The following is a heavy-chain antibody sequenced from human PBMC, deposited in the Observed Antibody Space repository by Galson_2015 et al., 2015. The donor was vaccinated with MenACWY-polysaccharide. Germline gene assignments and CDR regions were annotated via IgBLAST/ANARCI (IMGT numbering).Heavy chain of an antibody. J-gene: IGHJ4*02. CDR2: IIWNSGSI. Sequence: SLRLSCAASGFTFDDYAMHWVRQAPGKGLGWVSHIIWNSGSIGYADSVQGRFTISRDNAKNALYLQMNSLRGEDTAFYYCAKGRGYSGYDIGYWGQGTLVTVSS. CDR3: AKGRGYSGYDIGY. V-gene: IGHV3-9*01. D-gene: IGHD5-12*01. CDR1: GFTFDDYA.